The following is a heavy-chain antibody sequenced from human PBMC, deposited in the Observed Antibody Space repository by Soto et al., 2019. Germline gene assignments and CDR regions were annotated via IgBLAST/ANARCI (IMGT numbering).Heavy chain of an antibody. Sequence: PSETLVLTCTVSGGSINSDDYCWAWLRQPPGKGLEWIGYICYSGSTYYNPSLKSRVIISEDTSKNQFSLQVTSVTAADTAVYYCARDSPSPYYYGMDVWGQGTTVTVSS. CDR2: ICYSGST. CDR1: GGSINSDDYC. CDR3: ARDSPSPYYYGMDV. J-gene: IGHJ6*02. V-gene: IGHV4-30-4*01.